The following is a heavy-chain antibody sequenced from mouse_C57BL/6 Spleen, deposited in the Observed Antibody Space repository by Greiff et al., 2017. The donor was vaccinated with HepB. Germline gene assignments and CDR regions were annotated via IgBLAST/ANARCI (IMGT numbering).Heavy chain of an antibody. D-gene: IGHD1-3*01. Sequence: VKLMESGAELVRPGASVTLSCKASGYTFTDYEMHWVKQTPVHGLEWIGAIDPETGGTAYNQKFKGKAILTADKSSSTAYMELRSLTSEDSAVYYCTRGSGGPWFAYWGQGTLVTVSA. CDR1: GYTFTDYE. J-gene: IGHJ3*01. CDR2: IDPETGGT. CDR3: TRGSGGPWFAY. V-gene: IGHV1-15*01.